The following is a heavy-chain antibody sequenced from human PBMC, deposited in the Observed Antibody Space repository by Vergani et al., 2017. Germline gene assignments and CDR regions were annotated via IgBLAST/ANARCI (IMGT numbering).Heavy chain of an antibody. CDR3: AKHFRGWGIDY. CDR2: IQFDGSNQ. J-gene: IGHJ4*02. Sequence: QVQLVESGGGVVQRGGSQRLSCATSGFTLSNYDMQWIRQGPGKGLEFVAFIQFDGSNQYYADSVKGRFTLSRDFSKNTLYLQMNSLRTDDTATYYCAKHFRGWGIDYWGQGTQVIVS. V-gene: IGHV3-30*02. D-gene: IGHD3-16*01. CDR1: GFTLSNYD.